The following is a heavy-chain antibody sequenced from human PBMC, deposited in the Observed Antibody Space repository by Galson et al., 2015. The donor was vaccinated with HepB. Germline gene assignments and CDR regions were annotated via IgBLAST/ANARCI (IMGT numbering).Heavy chain of an antibody. CDR1: GYRFTSYW. CDR3: ARRGIAVAGHFDS. J-gene: IGHJ4*02. CDR2: IYPSDPET. Sequence: QSGAEVKKPGESLKISCKGSGYRFTSYWIAWVRQMPGKGLEWMGIIYPSDPETKYSPSFQGRVTISVDKSISTAYLQWSSLKASDTAMYYCARRGIAVAGHFDSWGQGTLVTVSS. V-gene: IGHV5-51*01. D-gene: IGHD6-19*01.